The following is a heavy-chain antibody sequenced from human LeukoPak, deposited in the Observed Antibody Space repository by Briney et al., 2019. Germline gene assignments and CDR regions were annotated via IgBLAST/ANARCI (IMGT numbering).Heavy chain of an antibody. CDR1: GFTFSSYG. CDR3: AKGYQLLSYSSSPSDY. V-gene: IGHV3-33*06. Sequence: PGGSLRLSCAASGFTFSSYGMHWVRQAPGKGLEWVVVILSDGSKEFYTDFVKGRFTISRDNSKNTLYLQMNSLRAEDTAVYYCAKGYQLLSYSSSPSDYWGQGTLVTVSS. J-gene: IGHJ4*02. D-gene: IGHD6-6*01. CDR2: ILSDGSKE.